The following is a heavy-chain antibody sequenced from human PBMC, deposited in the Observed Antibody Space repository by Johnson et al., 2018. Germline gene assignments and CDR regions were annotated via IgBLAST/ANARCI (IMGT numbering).Heavy chain of an antibody. CDR2: IKSKSDGGTK. D-gene: IGHD1-26*01. CDR1: GFTFSGSA. Sequence: VQLQESGGGLVQPGGSLKLSCAASGFTFSGSAMHWVRQASGKGLEWVGRIKSKSDGGTKDYAAPVKGRFTISRDDSKNTLYLQMKSLKTEDTAVYYCTTDKVGDDYYYYYMDVWGKGTTVTVSS. CDR3: TTDKVGDDYYYYYMDV. V-gene: IGHV3-15*01. J-gene: IGHJ6*03.